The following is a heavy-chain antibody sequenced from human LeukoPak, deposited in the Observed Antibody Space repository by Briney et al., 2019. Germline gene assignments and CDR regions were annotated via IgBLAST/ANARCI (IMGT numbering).Heavy chain of an antibody. D-gene: IGHD3-10*01. CDR2: ISGSGDGT. V-gene: IGHV3-23*01. Sequence: GGSLRLSCAASGFTFSSYAMSWVRQAPGKGLQWVSSISGSGDGTYYADSVKGRFTISRDTSKNTVYLQMNSLRDEDTAVYYCARSYGSGNYFGYWGQGTLVTVPS. CDR3: ARSYGSGNYFGY. CDR1: GFTFSSYA. J-gene: IGHJ4*02.